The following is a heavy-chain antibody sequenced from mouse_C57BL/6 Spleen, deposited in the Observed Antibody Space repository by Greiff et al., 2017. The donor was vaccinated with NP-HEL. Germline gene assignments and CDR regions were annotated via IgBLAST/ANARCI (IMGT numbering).Heavy chain of an antibody. CDR3: ARSPAQDYFDY. D-gene: IGHD3-2*02. CDR2: IYPGDGDT. J-gene: IGHJ2*01. CDR1: GYAFSSSW. V-gene: IGHV1-82*01. Sequence: QVQLQQSGPELVKPGASVKISCKASGYAFSSSWMNWVKQRPGKGLEWIGRIYPGDGDTNYIGKLKGKATLTADKSSSTAYMQLSCLTSEDSAVYFCARSPAQDYFDYWGQGTTLTVSS.